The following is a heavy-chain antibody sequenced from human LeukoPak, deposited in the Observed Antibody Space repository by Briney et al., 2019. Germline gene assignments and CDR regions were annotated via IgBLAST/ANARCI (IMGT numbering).Heavy chain of an antibody. CDR3: ARGSSGWYGSYYFDY. CDR2: IYSGGST. V-gene: IGHV3-53*05. J-gene: IGHJ4*02. Sequence: PGGSLRLSCAASGFTVSSNYMSWVRQAPGKGLEWVSVIYSGGSTYYADSVKGRFTISRDNSKNTLYLQMNSLRAEDTAVYYCARGSSGWYGSYYFDYWGQGALVTVSS. D-gene: IGHD6-19*01. CDR1: GFTVSSNY.